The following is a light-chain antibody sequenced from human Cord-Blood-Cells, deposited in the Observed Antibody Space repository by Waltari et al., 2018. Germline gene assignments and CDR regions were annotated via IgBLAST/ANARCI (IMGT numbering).Light chain of an antibody. CDR1: SLRSYY. J-gene: IGLJ1*01. Sequence: SSELTQDPAVSVALGQTVRITCQGDSLRSYYASWYQQQPGQAPVLVIYGKNNWPSGIPDRFSGSSSGNTASLTITGAQAEDEADYYCNSRDSSGNHLVFGTGTKVTVL. V-gene: IGLV3-19*01. CDR2: GKN. CDR3: NSRDSSGNHLV.